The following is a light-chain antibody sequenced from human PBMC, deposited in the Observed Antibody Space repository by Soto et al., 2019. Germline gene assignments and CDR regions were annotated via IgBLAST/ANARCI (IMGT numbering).Light chain of an antibody. V-gene: IGKV3-11*01. CDR2: DAS. CDR3: QQRSNI. J-gene: IGKJ3*01. Sequence: EIVLTQSPATLSLSPGERATLSCRASESTSGYLAWYQQKPGQAPRLLIYDASNRATGIPARFSGIGSGTDFTLTISSLEPEDFAVYYCQQRSNIFGPGTKVDIK. CDR1: ESTSGY.